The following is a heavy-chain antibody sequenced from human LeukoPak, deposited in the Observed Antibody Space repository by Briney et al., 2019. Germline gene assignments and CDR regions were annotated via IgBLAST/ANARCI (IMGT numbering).Heavy chain of an antibody. V-gene: IGHV4-31*03. J-gene: IGHJ4*02. CDR2: VSYSGST. CDR3: ARADMATVFDF. D-gene: IGHD5-24*01. CDR1: GGSISSGADY. Sequence: SETLSLTCTVSGGSISSGADYWSWIRQHPGKGLEWIGYVSYSGSTYYNPSLKTRLTISVDTSKNQFSLKLGSVTAADTAFYYCARADMATVFDFWGRGTLVTISS.